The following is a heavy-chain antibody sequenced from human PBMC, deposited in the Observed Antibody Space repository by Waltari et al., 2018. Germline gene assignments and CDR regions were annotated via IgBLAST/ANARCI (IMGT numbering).Heavy chain of an antibody. CDR2: INAGNGNT. V-gene: IGHV1-3*01. CDR1: GYTFTSYA. CDR3: ARDLGGYYSGGMDV. J-gene: IGHJ6*02. D-gene: IGHD3-22*01. Sequence: QVQLVQSGAEVKKPGASVMVSCKASGYTFTSYAMHWVRQAPGQRLEWMGWINAGNGNTKYSQKFQGRVTITRDTSASTAYMELSSLRSEDTAVYYCARDLGGYYSGGMDVWGQGTTVTVSS.